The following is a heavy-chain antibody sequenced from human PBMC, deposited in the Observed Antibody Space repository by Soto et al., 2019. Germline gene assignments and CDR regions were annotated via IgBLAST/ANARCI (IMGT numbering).Heavy chain of an antibody. D-gene: IGHD3-3*01. Sequence: ASVNVSCKASGYTFTSYGISWVRQAPGQGLEWMGWISAYNGNTNYAQKLQGRVTMTTDTSTSTAYMELRSLRSDDTAVYYCARVFTIFGVVSYYYYMDVWGKGTTVTVSS. J-gene: IGHJ6*03. CDR3: ARVFTIFGVVSYYYYMDV. CDR2: ISAYNGNT. V-gene: IGHV1-18*01. CDR1: GYTFTSYG.